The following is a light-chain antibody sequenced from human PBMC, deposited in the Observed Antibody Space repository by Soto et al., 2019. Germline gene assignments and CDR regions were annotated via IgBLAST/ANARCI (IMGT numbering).Light chain of an antibody. CDR2: EGT. CDR1: TSDVGSYSL. Sequence: QSALTQPASVSGSPGQSITISCTGTTSDVGSYSLVSWYQQHPGKAPKLMIYEGTKRPSGVSNRFSGSKSGTSASLAISGLRTEDEADYYCSAWDDSLSGVVFGGGTKLTVL. CDR3: SAWDDSLSGVV. V-gene: IGLV2-14*02. J-gene: IGLJ2*01.